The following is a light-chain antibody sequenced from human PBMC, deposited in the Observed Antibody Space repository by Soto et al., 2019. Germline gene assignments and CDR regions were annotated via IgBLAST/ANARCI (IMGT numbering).Light chain of an antibody. J-gene: IGKJ2*01. CDR3: QQRSNWPLMYT. Sequence: EIVMTQSPATLSLSPGERATISCRASQSVSSYLAWYQQKPGQAPRLLIYDASNRATGIPDRFSGSGSGTDFTLTISSLEPEDFAVYYCQQRSNWPLMYTFGQGTKVDIK. CDR1: QSVSSY. CDR2: DAS. V-gene: IGKV3-11*01.